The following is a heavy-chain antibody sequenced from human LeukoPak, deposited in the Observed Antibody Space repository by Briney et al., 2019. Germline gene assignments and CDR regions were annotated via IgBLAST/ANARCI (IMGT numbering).Heavy chain of an antibody. J-gene: IGHJ6*03. CDR2: IYSGGST. CDR3: ARDGEDYYDFWGGYSTPYYYYYMDV. V-gene: IGHV3-53*01. CDR1: GFTVSSNY. Sequence: GGSLRLSCAASGFTVSSNYMSWVRQAPGKGLEWVSVIYSGGSTYYADSVKGRFTISRDNAKNSLYLQMNSLRAEDTAVYYCARDGEDYYDFWGGYSTPYYYYYMDVWGKGTTVTVSS. D-gene: IGHD3-3*01.